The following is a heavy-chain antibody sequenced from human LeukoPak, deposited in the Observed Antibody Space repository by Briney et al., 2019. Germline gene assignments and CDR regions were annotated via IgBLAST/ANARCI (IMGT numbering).Heavy chain of an antibody. Sequence: ASVKVSCKASGYTLGNYYMHWVRQAPGQGLEWMGIINPRGDSTTYAQKFQGRVTMTKDTSTSTAYMELSSLISEDTAVYYCVREHSSSCLDNWGPGTLVTVSS. V-gene: IGHV1-46*01. CDR3: VREHSSSCLDN. J-gene: IGHJ4*02. CDR1: GYTLGNYY. CDR2: INPRGDST. D-gene: IGHD6-13*01.